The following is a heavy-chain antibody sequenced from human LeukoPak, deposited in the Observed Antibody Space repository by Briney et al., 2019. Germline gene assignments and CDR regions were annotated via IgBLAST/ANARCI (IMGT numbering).Heavy chain of an antibody. CDR1: GYTFTTYD. Sequence: ASVTVSCKASGYTFTTYDINWVRQATGQGLAWMGWMYPNSGNTGYAQKFQGRVTMTRNTSISKAYMELSSLRSEDTAVYYCARGPNKSDGGNSGSAWFDPWGQGTLVTVSS. CDR2: MYPNSGNT. V-gene: IGHV1-8*01. J-gene: IGHJ5*02. D-gene: IGHD4-23*01. CDR3: ARGPNKSDGGNSGSAWFDP.